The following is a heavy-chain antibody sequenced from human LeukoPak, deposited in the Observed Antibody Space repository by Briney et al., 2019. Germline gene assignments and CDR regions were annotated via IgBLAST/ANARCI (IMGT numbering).Heavy chain of an antibody. J-gene: IGHJ4*02. CDR3: ARGPVLMVRVLYYFDY. D-gene: IGHD3-10*01. V-gene: IGHV3-30-3*01. CDR2: ISYDGSNK. CDR1: GFTFSSYA. Sequence: GSLRLSCAASGFTFSSYAMHWVRQAPGKGLEWVAVISYDGSNKYYADSVKGRFTISRDNSKNTLYLQMNSLRAEDTAVYYCARGPVLMVRVLYYFDYWGQGTLVTVSS.